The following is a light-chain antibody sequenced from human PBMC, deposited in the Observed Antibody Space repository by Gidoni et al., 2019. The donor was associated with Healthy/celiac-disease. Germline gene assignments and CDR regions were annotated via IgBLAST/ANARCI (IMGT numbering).Light chain of an antibody. CDR1: QPISTY. Sequence: DIQLTQPPSSLSASVGDRVTITCRASQPISTYLNWYQQKPGKAPRLLIYAASTLQSGVPSRFSGGGSETDFTLTINSLQLEDFATYFCQQGYGRVYTFGQGTKLDIK. V-gene: IGKV1-39*01. CDR3: QQGYGRVYT. CDR2: AAS. J-gene: IGKJ2*01.